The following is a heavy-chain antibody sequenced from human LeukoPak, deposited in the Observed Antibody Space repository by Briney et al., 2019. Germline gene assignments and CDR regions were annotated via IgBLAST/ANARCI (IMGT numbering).Heavy chain of an antibody. D-gene: IGHD1-26*01. CDR1: GFTFSSYE. J-gene: IGHJ4*02. Sequence: PGGSLRLSCAASGFTFSSYEMNWVRQAPGKGLEWVSYISSSGSTIYYADSVKGRFTISRDNAKNSLYLQMNSLRAEDTAVYYCARGGGSYPFFDYWGQGVLVTVSS. CDR3: ARGGGSYPFFDY. V-gene: IGHV3-48*03. CDR2: ISSSGSTI.